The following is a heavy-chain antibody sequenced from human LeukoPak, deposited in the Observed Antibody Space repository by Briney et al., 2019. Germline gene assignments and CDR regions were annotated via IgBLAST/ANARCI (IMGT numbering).Heavy chain of an antibody. V-gene: IGHV2-5*01. Sequence: SGPTLVKPTQTLTLTCTFSGFSLSSGVVGVGWIRQPPGKALEWLALIYWNDDKRYSPSLKNRLTITKDTSENQVVLTLTNMEPVDTATYYCTHTVDYGGNPNDYWGQGALVTVSS. CDR1: GFSLSSGVVG. D-gene: IGHD4-23*01. CDR3: THTVDYGGNPNDY. CDR2: IYWNDDK. J-gene: IGHJ4*02.